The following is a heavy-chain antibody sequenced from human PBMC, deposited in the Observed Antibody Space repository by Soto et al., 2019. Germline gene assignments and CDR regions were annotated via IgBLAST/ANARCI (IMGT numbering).Heavy chain of an antibody. Sequence: SETPSLTCTVSGVSVSTYYWAWIRQPAGKGLEWIGRLYTSGSTTYNPSLKNRVTMSVDTSRNQFSLNLTSVTAADSAVYFCARGYCAGGTCYDYWGQGILVTVSS. CDR1: GVSVSTYY. V-gene: IGHV4-4*07. CDR3: ARGYCAGGTCYDY. J-gene: IGHJ4*02. CDR2: LYTSGST. D-gene: IGHD2-15*01.